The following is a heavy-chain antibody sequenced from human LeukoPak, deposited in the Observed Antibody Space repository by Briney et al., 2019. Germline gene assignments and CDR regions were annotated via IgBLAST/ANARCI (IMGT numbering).Heavy chain of an antibody. Sequence: PGGSLRLSCAASGFTFSSYSMNWVRQAPGKGLEWVSYISSSSSTIYYADSVKGRFTISRDNAKNSLYLQMNSLRAEDTAVYYCASYDSSGYYYEAFDIWGQGTMVTVSS. CDR1: GFTFSSYS. J-gene: IGHJ3*02. D-gene: IGHD3-22*01. CDR3: ASYDSSGYYYEAFDI. CDR2: ISSSSSTI. V-gene: IGHV3-48*04.